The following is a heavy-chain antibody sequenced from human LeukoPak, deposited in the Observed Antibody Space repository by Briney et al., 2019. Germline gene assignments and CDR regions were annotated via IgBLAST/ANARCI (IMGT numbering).Heavy chain of an antibody. D-gene: IGHD6-13*01. CDR2: IYSGGST. CDR1: GFTVSSNY. J-gene: IGHJ5*02. Sequence: GGSLRLSCAASGFTVSSNYMSWVRQAPGKGLEWVSVIYSGGSTYYADSVKGRFTISRDNSKNTLYLQMNSLRAEDTAVYYCARDVYSSSWYWFDPWGQGTLVTVFS. V-gene: IGHV3-53*01. CDR3: ARDVYSSSWYWFDP.